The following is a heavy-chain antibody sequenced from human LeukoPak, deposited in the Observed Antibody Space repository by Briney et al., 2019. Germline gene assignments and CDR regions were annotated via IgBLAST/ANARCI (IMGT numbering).Heavy chain of an antibody. CDR2: IKQDGSEK. V-gene: IGHV3-7*01. CDR1: GFTFSSYW. J-gene: IGHJ6*02. CDR3: ARAGYCSSTSCYVLQNYYYYYGMDV. Sequence: GGSLRLSCAASGFTFSSYWTSWVRQAPGKGLEWVANIKQDGSEKYYVDSVKGRFTISRDNAKNSLYLQMNSLRAEDTAVYYCARAGYCSSTSCYVLQNYYYYYGMDVWGQGTTVTVSS. D-gene: IGHD2-2*01.